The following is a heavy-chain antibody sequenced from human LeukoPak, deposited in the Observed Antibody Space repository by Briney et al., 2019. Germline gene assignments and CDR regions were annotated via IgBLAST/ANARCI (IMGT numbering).Heavy chain of an antibody. V-gene: IGHV4-61*02. J-gene: IGHJ4*02. Sequence: SETLSLTCTVSGGSISSGSYYWRWIRQPAGKGLEWIGRIYTSGSTNYNPSLKSRVTISVDTSKNQFSLKLSSVTAADTAVYYCARDGGVGCSGGSCYVGWGQGTLVTVSS. D-gene: IGHD2-15*01. CDR2: IYTSGST. CDR1: GGSISSGSYY. CDR3: ARDGGVGCSGGSCYVG.